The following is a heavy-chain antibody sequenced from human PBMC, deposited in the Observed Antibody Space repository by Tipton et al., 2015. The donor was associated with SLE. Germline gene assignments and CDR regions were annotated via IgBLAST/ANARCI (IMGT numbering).Heavy chain of an antibody. CDR1: GGSISSYY. CDR2: IYYSGST. Sequence: LRLSCTVSGGSISSYYWSWIRQPPGKGLEWIGYIYYSGSTNYNPSLKSRVTISVDTSKNQFSLKLSSVTAADTAVYYCARVSSSWGFDYWGQGTLVTVSS. J-gene: IGHJ4*02. CDR3: ARVSSSWGFDY. D-gene: IGHD6-13*01. V-gene: IGHV4-59*01.